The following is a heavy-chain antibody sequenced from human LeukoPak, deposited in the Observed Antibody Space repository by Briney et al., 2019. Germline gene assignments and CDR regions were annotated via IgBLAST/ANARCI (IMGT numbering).Heavy chain of an antibody. CDR2: ISAYNGNT. CDR1: GYTFTSYG. J-gene: IGHJ5*02. V-gene: IGHV1-18*01. Sequence: ASVKVSCKASGYTFTSYGISWVRQAPGQGLEWMGWISAYNGNTNYAQKLQGRVTMTTDTSTSTAYMELRSLRSDDTAVYYCARAAIAPQANWFDPWGQGTLVTVSS. CDR3: ARAAIAPQANWFDP.